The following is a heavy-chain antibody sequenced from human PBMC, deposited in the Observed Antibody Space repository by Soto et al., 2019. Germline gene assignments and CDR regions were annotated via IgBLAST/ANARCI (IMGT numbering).Heavy chain of an antibody. CDR2: ISGTGGST. CDR3: ARVSRIPVQGMDV. J-gene: IGHJ6*02. Sequence: EVQVLESGGGLVQPGGSLRLSCAASGFTVSSQAMSWVRQAPGKGLEWVSAISGTGGSTYYADSVKGRFTISKDNSKNTLYLQMSSLRAEDTAVYYCARVSRIPVQGMDVWGQGTTVTVSS. D-gene: IGHD1-1*01. CDR1: GFTVSSQA. V-gene: IGHV3-23*01.